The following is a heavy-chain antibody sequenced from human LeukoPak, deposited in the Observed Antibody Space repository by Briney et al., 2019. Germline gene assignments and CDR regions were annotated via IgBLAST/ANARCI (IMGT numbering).Heavy chain of an antibody. CDR3: ARVADTGRQSQYRAFDI. CDR2: IKEDESEK. Sequence: GGSLRLSCAASGFTFSDSWMTWVRQVPGKGLEWVANIKEDESEKYFVDSVKGRFTISRDNDKKVLYLQMSSLRADDTAMYYCARVADTGRQSQYRAFDIWGQGTMVTVSS. V-gene: IGHV3-7*03. D-gene: IGHD1-1*01. CDR1: GFTFSDSW. J-gene: IGHJ3*02.